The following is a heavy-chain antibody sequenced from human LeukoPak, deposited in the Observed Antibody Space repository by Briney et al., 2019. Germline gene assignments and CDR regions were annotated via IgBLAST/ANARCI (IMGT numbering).Heavy chain of an antibody. D-gene: IGHD3-22*01. V-gene: IGHV3-23*01. CDR2: TSSSDAGT. CDR3: ARASLYDNSAYYLDY. J-gene: IGHJ4*02. CDR1: GFTSSSYE. Sequence: GGSLRLSCAASGFTSSSYEMSWVRQTPGKGLEWVAATSSSDAGTYHADSVRGRFTISRDNSKNTLYLQMNSLRAEDTALYYCARASLYDNSAYYLDYWGQGTLVTVSS.